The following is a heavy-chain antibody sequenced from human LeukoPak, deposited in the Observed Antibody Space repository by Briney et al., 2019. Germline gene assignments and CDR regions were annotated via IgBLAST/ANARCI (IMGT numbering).Heavy chain of an antibody. V-gene: IGHV1-24*01. CDR2: FDPEDGET. D-gene: IGHD3-10*01. Sequence: ASVKVSCKVSGYALTDLSIHWVRQAPGKGLEWMGGFDPEDGETVYAQKFQGRVTMIEDTSTDTAYMELSSLRSEDTAVYYCATVGYYYGAGTYYKWFDPWAREPWSPSPQ. CDR1: GYALTDLS. CDR3: ATVGYYYGAGTYYKWFDP. J-gene: IGHJ5*02.